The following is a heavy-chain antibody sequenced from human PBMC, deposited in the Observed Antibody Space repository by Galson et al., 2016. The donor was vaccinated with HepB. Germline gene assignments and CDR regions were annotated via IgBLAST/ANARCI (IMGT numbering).Heavy chain of an antibody. Sequence: SETLSLTCAVSGGSMSSSDWWSWVRQSPGKGLEWIGEVYQSGNTNYNPSLQSRATIAIDNSKKQFSLKLSTLTAADTAVYYCARCFGESRLGSVYGMDVWGQGTTVTVSS. CDR2: VYQSGNT. V-gene: IGHV4-4*02. CDR3: ARCFGESRLGSVYGMDV. CDR1: GGSMSSSDW. D-gene: IGHD3-10*01. J-gene: IGHJ6*02.